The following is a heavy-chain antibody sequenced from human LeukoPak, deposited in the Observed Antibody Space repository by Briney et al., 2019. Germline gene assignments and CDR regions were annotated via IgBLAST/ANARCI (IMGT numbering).Heavy chain of an antibody. D-gene: IGHD5-24*01. Sequence: ASVKVSCKASGYTFTSYPMHWVRQAPGQGLEWMGWINAGNGNTKYSQKFQGRVTITRDTSASTAYMELSSLRSEDTAVYYCARGWLHYYFDYWGQGTLVTVSS. V-gene: IGHV1-3*01. J-gene: IGHJ4*02. CDR3: ARGWLHYYFDY. CDR1: GYTFTSYP. CDR2: INAGNGNT.